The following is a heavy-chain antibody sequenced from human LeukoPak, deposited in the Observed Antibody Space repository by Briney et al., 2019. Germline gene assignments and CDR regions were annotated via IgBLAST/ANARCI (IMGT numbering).Heavy chain of an antibody. V-gene: IGHV4-59*01. D-gene: IGHD2-15*01. J-gene: IGHJ4*02. Sequence: PSETLSLTCTVSGGSISPYYWSWIRQPPGKGLEWIGYIYYSGSTNYNPSLKSRVTISVDTSKNQFSLKLSSVTAEDTAVYYCARVGSSVVVVAAHFDYWGQGTLVTVSS. CDR3: ARVGSSVVVVAAHFDY. CDR1: GGSISPYY. CDR2: IYYSGST.